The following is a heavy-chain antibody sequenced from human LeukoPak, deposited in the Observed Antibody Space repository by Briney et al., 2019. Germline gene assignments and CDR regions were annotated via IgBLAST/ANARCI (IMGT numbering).Heavy chain of an antibody. Sequence: NSGGSLRLSCEASGFTFSRFGMNWVRQAPGKGLEWVSSISSSSSYIYYADSVKGRFTISRDNAKNSLYLQMNSLRAEDTAVYYCARDRVITFGGVIDPFDYWGQGTLVTVSS. V-gene: IGHV3-21*01. CDR3: ARDRVITFGGVIDPFDY. J-gene: IGHJ4*02. CDR2: ISSSSSYI. D-gene: IGHD3-16*02. CDR1: GFTFSRFG.